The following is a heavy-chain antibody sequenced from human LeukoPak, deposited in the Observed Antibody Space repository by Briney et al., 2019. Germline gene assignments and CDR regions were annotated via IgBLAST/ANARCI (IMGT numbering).Heavy chain of an antibody. D-gene: IGHD4-23*01. V-gene: IGHV3-23*01. CDR2: ISGSGGTT. Sequence: HAGGSLRLSCAASGFTFSSYAMSWVRQAPGKGLEWVSAISGSGGTTYYADSVKGRFTISRDNSKNTLYLQMNSLRAEDTAVYYCAKESSWGTVVTPGGPSAWGQGTLVTVSS. CDR3: AKESSWGTVVTPGGPSA. CDR1: GFTFSSYA. J-gene: IGHJ5*02.